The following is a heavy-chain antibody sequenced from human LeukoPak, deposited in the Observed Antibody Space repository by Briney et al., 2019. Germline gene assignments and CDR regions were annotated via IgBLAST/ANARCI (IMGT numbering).Heavy chain of an antibody. CDR2: IYYSGST. CDR1: GDSISSYY. V-gene: IGHV4-59*01. Sequence: SETLSLTCTVSGDSISSYYWSWIRQPAGKGLEWIGYIYYSGSTNYNPSLKSRVTISVDTSKNQFSLKLSSVTAADTALYYCARDRDFPRDQLDYWGQGTLVTVSS. CDR3: ARDRDFPRDQLDY. J-gene: IGHJ4*02. D-gene: IGHD2-21*02.